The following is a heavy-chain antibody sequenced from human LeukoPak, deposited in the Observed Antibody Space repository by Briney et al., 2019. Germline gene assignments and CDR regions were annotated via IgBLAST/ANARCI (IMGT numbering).Heavy chain of an antibody. CDR2: INPNGGKT. V-gene: IGHV1-46*01. D-gene: IGHD2-2*01. CDR1: GYTFTSQY. J-gene: IGHJ4*02. CDR3: AREGPYCSGTSCYGGFDY. Sequence: GASVKVSCKGTGYTFTSQYVHWVRQAPGQGLEWMGLINPNGGKTGYAQKFQGRVTMTGDTSTSTVYMELSSLRSEDTAVYYCAREGPYCSGTSCYGGFDYWGQGTLVTVSS.